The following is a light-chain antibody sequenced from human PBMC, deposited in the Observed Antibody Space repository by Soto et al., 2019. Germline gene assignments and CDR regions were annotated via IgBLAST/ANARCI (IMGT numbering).Light chain of an antibody. CDR3: QQYNHWLWT. CDR1: QSINAH. V-gene: IGKV3-15*01. J-gene: IGKJ1*01. CDR2: GAS. Sequence: EVVMTQSPATLSVSPGERVTLSCRASQSINAHLAWYQQKPGQAPRLLIHGASTRATGIPARFSGSGFGTEFIPPISSIQTEDFAVYYCQQYNHWLWTFGQGTKVEIQ.